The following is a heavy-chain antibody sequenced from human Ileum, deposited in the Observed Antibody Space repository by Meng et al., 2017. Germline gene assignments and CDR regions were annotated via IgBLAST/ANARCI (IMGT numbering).Heavy chain of an antibody. CDR1: GFTFTNYY. J-gene: IGHJ5*02. D-gene: IGHD3-10*01. V-gene: IGHV1-46*01. CDR2: INCKNGKV. CDR3: ARDNWFGGSQVFDP. Sequence: QVRLLQSGAEVREPGASVRVSCKASGFTFTNYYLHWVRQSPGEGLQYMGIINCKNGKVDYAQRFQGRVTLTTDTSTSTVYMDLTGLTNEDTAVYYCARDNWFGGSQVFDPWGQGTLVTVSS.